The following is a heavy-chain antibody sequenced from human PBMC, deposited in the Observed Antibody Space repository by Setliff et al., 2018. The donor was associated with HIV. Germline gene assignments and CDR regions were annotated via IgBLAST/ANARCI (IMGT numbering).Heavy chain of an antibody. CDR3: ARASRWGSITFDY. J-gene: IGHJ4*02. CDR2: IYNSGGT. Sequence: SETLSLTCTVSGGSISTGGYYWSWIRQHPGKGLEWIGYIYNSGGTYYNPSLKSRITMSIDTSKNQFSLKLNSVTAADTAVYFCARASRWGSITFDYWGQGTLVTVSS. V-gene: IGHV4-31*03. CDR1: GGSISTGGYY. D-gene: IGHD2-21*01.